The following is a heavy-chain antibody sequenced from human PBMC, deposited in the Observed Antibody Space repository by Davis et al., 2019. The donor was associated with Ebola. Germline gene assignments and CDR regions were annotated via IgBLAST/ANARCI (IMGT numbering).Heavy chain of an antibody. V-gene: IGHV3-48*03. CDR2: ISSSGSTI. CDR3: ARVPPLRYFDWLLKRPFDY. Sequence: GESLKISCAASGFTFSSYEMNWVRQAPGKGLEWVSYISSSGSTIYYADSVKGRFTISRDNAKNSLYLQMNSLRAEDTAVYYCARVPPLRYFDWLLKRPFDYWGQGTLVTVSS. D-gene: IGHD3-9*01. J-gene: IGHJ4*02. CDR1: GFTFSSYE.